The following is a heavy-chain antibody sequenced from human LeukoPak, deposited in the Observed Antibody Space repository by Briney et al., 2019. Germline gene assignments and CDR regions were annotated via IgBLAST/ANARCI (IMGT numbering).Heavy chain of an antibody. V-gene: IGHV1-18*01. CDR3: ARVGDIDEILSGRYYYYYGMDV. D-gene: IGHD3-9*01. CDR1: GYIFTSYG. J-gene: IGHJ6*02. Sequence: GASVKVSCKASGYIFTSYGISWVRQAPGQGLEWMGWISAYNGNTNYAQKLQGSVLMTTHTSTSPPYMEQMSLRSDDTAVYYCARVGDIDEILSGRYYYYYGMDVWVQGTTVTV. CDR2: ISAYNGNT.